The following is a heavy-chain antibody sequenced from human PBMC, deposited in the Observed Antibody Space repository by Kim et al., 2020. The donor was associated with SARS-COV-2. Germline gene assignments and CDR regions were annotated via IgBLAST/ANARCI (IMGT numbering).Heavy chain of an antibody. CDR2: INPSGGST. CDR1: GYTFTSYY. J-gene: IGHJ4*02. Sequence: ASVKVSCKASGYTFTSYYMHWVRQAPGQGLEWMGIINPSGGSTSYAQKFQGRVTMTRDTSTSTVYMELSNLRSEDTAVYYCAREARVSKGGKDGLGYWGQGTLVTVSS. CDR3: AREARVSKGGKDGLGY. D-gene: IGHD3-16*01. V-gene: IGHV1-46*01.